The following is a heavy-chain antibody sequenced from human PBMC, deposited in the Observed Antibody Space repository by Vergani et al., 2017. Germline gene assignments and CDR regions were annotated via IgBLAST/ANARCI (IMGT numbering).Heavy chain of an antibody. D-gene: IGHD3-16*01. CDR3: AREAPGGVRTHNWFDP. J-gene: IGHJ5*02. Sequence: QVQLVQSGAEVKKPGASVKVSCKASGYTFTSYGISWVRQAPGQGLEWMGGTRAYNGNTNYAQKLQGRVTMTTDTSPSTASMARRSLRSADTAVYYCAREAPGGVRTHNWFDPWGQGTLVTVSS. CDR1: GYTFTSYG. V-gene: IGHV1-18*01. CDR2: TRAYNGNT.